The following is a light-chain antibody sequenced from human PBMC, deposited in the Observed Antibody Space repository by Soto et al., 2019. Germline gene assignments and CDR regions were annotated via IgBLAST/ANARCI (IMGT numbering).Light chain of an antibody. Sequence: QSVLTQPASVSGSPGQSITISCSGSSSDIDAYNHVAWFQQFPGKTPKLVIYSVSDRPSGVSYRFSGSKSGNAASLTISGLQADDEADYYCISYTVSRSYVFGTGTKVTVL. V-gene: IGLV2-14*01. CDR3: ISYTVSRSYV. CDR2: SVS. J-gene: IGLJ1*01. CDR1: SSDIDAYNH.